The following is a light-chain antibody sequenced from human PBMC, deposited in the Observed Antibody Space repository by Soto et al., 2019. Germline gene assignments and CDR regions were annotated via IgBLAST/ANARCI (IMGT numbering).Light chain of an antibody. V-gene: IGLV2-14*01. J-gene: IGLJ2*01. CDR1: SSDVGGYNY. CDR3: SSYTSSSTLGVV. Sequence: QSALTQPASVSGSPGQSITISCTGTSSDVGGYNYVSWYQQHPGKAPKLMIYDVSNRPSGVSNRFSGSKSGNTASLTISGLQAEDEADYYCSSYTSSSTLGVVFGGGPQHTVL. CDR2: DVS.